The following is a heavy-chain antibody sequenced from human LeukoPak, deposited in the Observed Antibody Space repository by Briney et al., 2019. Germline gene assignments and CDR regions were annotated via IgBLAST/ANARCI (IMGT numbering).Heavy chain of an antibody. J-gene: IGHJ6*03. D-gene: IGHD3-22*01. CDR1: GGSISNRNYH. CDR3: ARGRVSSSTYYSTYYYYFYMDV. CDR2: ICSSGSA. Sequence: PSETLSLTCTVSGGSISNRNYHWGWIRQPPGKGLRWIGSICSSGSAYYNPSLKSRVTTSIDTSKNQFSLRLRSVTAADTAVYFCARGRVSSSTYYSTYYYYFYMDVWGKGTTVTVSS. V-gene: IGHV4-39*07.